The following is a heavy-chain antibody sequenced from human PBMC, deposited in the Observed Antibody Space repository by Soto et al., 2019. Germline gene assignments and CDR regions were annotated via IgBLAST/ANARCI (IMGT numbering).Heavy chain of an antibody. D-gene: IGHD6-13*01. V-gene: IGHV3-33*01. CDR3: ARNGIWSSYDY. CDR2: IWHDGRYE. CDR1: GVSFSTYG. J-gene: IGHJ4*02. Sequence: GGSLRLSCVASGVSFSTYGMHWVRQAPGKGLDWVASIWHDGRYEFHADAVKGRFAISRDNSKNSLYLQMNSLRAEDTAIYYCARNGIWSSYDYWGQGALVTVSS.